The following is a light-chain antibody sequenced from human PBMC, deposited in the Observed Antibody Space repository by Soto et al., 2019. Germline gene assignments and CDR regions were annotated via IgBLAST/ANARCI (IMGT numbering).Light chain of an antibody. CDR2: SAS. V-gene: IGKV1-39*01. Sequence: IQMTQSPSSLSVSVVDRVTITCRASQSISTYLNWYQQKPGKAPKLLIYSASNLQSGVPSGFSGSGSGTDFTLTIDSLQPEDFATYYCQQSYTTPRTFGQGTKVDIK. CDR1: QSISTY. J-gene: IGKJ1*01. CDR3: QQSYTTPRT.